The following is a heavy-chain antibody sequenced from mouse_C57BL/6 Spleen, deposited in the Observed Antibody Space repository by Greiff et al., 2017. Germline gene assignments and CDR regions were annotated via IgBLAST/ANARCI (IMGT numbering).Heavy chain of an antibody. J-gene: IGHJ3*01. CDR3: AKNAGTGTSFAY. CDR1: GFSLTSYG. CDR2: IWRGGST. Sequence: QVQLKESGPGLVQPSQSLSITCTVSGFSLTSYGVHWVRQSPGKGLEWLGVIWRGGSTDYNAAFMSRLGITKDNSKSQVFFKMNSLQADDTAIYYCAKNAGTGTSFAYWGQGTLVTVSA. D-gene: IGHD4-1*01. V-gene: IGHV2-5*01.